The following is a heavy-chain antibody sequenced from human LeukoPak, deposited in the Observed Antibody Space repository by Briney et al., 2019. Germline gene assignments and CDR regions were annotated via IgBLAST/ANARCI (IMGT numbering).Heavy chain of an antibody. CDR3: ARDGPAHYYDSSDWFDP. J-gene: IGHJ5*02. D-gene: IGHD3-22*01. V-gene: IGHV4-4*07. CDR1: GGSISSYY. CDR2: IYTSGGT. Sequence: SETLSLTCTVSGGSISSYYWSWIRQPAGKGLEWIGRIYTSGGTNYNPSLKSRVTMSVDTSKNQFSLKLSSVTAADTAVYYCARDGPAHYYDSSDWFDPWGQGTLVTVSS.